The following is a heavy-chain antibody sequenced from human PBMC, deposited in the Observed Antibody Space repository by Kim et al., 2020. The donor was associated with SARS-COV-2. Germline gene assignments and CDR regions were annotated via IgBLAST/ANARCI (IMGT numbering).Heavy chain of an antibody. J-gene: IGHJ4*02. V-gene: IGHV3-30*04. Sequence: GGSLRLSCAASGFTFSSYAIHWVRQAPGKGLEWVAVISYDGSNKYYADSVKGRFTISRDNSKNTLYLQMNSLRDEDTAVYYCARDPRTWIPDYWGQGTLV. CDR1: GFTFSSYA. CDR2: ISYDGSNK. CDR3: ARDPRTWIPDY. D-gene: IGHD5-18*01.